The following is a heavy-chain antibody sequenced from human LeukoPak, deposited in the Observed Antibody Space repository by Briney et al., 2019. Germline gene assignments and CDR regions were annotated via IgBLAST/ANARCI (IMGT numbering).Heavy chain of an antibody. Sequence: GASVKVSCKASGYTFTDYYIHWVRQAPGQGLEWMGWISPGTGGTNYAQNFQGRVTMTRDTSISTAYMELSGLRSDDTALYFCPRNYGRTSRYFDYWGQGPLVTVSS. V-gene: IGHV1-2*02. J-gene: IGHJ4*02. CDR2: ISPGTGGT. D-gene: IGHD4-23*01. CDR3: PRNYGRTSRYFDY. CDR1: GYTFTDYY.